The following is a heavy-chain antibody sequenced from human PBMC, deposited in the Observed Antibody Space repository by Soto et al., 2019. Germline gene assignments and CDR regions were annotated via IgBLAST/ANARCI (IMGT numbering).Heavy chain of an antibody. CDR1: GFTFSNYA. J-gene: IGHJ6*02. V-gene: IGHV3-21*01. Sequence: LRLSCAASGFTFSNYAMNWVRQAPGKGLEWVSSISSSSSYIYYADSVKGRFTISRDNAKNSLYLQMNSLRAEDTAVYYCARDVWSGRPSWTHYYGMDVWGQGTTVTVSS. CDR3: ARDVWSGRPSWTHYYGMDV. D-gene: IGHD3-3*01. CDR2: ISSSSSYI.